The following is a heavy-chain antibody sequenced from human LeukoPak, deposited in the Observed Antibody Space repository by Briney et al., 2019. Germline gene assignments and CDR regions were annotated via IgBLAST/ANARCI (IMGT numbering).Heavy chain of an antibody. CDR2: ISGSGGST. CDR1: GFTFSSYA. V-gene: IGHV3-23*01. Sequence: PGGSLRLSCAASGFTFSSYAMSWVRQAPGKGLEWVSGISGSGGSTYYADSVKGRFTISRDNSKNTLYLQMNSLRAEDTAVYYCARSKYCSSTSCYAAMGWFDPWGQGTLVTVSS. CDR3: ARSKYCSSTSCYAAMGWFDP. D-gene: IGHD2-2*01. J-gene: IGHJ5*02.